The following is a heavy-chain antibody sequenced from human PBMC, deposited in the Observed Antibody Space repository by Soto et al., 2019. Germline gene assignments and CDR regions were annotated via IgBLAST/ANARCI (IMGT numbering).Heavy chain of an antibody. J-gene: IGHJ6*02. V-gene: IGHV1-69*01. Sequence: QVQLVQSGSEVKKPGSSVKVSCKTSGVSFNNNGIGWVRQAPGHELAWMLGASPPFRTSNYALKFQGRISLTAAASMGIVNMELSRLTSEDTAQYYCARVPYYGSGSSPPYAMDVWGQGTTLTVSS. CDR2: ASPPFRTS. CDR1: GVSFNNNG. D-gene: IGHD3-10*01. CDR3: ARVPYYGSGSSPPYAMDV.